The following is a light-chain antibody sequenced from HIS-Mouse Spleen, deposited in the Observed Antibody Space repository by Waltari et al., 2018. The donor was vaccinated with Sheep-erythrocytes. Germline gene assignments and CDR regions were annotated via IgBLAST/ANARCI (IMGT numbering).Light chain of an antibody. V-gene: IGLV2-11*01. J-gene: IGLJ1*01. CDR1: SRDVGGYNY. CDR2: DVS. Sequence: QSALTQPRSVSGSPGQSVTISCTGTSRDVGGYNYVSWYQQHPGKAPKLMIYDVSKRASGVPDRFSGSKAGNPASLTISGLQAEDEADYYCCSYAGSYNHVFATGTKVTVL. CDR3: CSYAGSYNHV.